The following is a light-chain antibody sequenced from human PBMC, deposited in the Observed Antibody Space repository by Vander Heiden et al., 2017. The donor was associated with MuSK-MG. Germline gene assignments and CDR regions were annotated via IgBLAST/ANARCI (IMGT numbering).Light chain of an antibody. V-gene: IGKV1-39*01. CDR2: AAS. J-gene: IGKJ2*01. CDR1: QSISSY. CDR3: QQSDSTPRYT. Sequence: DIQMTQSPSSLSASVGDRVTITCRESQSISSYLNWYQQKPWKAPKLLIYAASSLQSGVPSRFSGSGSGTDFTLTISSLQPEDFATYYCQQSDSTPRYTFGQGTKLEIK.